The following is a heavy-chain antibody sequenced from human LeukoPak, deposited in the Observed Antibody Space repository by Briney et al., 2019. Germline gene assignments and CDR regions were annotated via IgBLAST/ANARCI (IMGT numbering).Heavy chain of an antibody. Sequence: PSETLSLTCTVSGGSISSYYWSWIRQPPGKGLEWIGYIYYSGSTNYNPSLKSRVTISVDTSKNQFSLKLSSVTAADTAVYYRARVTEVVDYWGQGTLVTVSS. V-gene: IGHV4-59*08. CDR1: GGSISSYY. CDR2: IYYSGST. CDR3: ARVTEVVDY. J-gene: IGHJ4*02.